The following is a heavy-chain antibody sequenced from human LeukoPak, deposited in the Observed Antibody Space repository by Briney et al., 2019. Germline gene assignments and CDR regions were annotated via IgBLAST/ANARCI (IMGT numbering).Heavy chain of an antibody. CDR2: IYPGDSHT. Sequence: GESLKISCRRSGYTFANYWIAWVRQMPGKGLEWMGIIYPGDSHTRYSPSFQGQVTISADKSITTAYLQWSSLKASDTAKYYCASSEESSGYYSFDYWAREPWSPSPQ. J-gene: IGHJ4*02. D-gene: IGHD3-22*01. CDR1: GYTFANYW. CDR3: ASSEESSGYYSFDY. V-gene: IGHV5-51*01.